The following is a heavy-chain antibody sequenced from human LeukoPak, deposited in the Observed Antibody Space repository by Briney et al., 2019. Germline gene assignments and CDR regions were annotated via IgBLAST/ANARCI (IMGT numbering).Heavy chain of an antibody. D-gene: IGHD3-3*01. CDR1: GFTFGGYD. J-gene: IGHJ3*02. CDR3: GKVWRGNYRDALDT. V-gene: IGHV3-13*04. CDR2: IGTAGDT. Sequence: GGSLRLSCAASGFTFGGYDMHWVRHATGKGLEWVSAIGTAGDTYYPGSVKGRFTISRENAKNSLYLQMNSLRAGDTAVYYCGKVWRGNYRDALDTWGQGTMVTVSS.